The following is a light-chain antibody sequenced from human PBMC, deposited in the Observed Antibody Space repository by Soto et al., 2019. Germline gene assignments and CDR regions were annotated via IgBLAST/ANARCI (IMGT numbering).Light chain of an antibody. Sequence: EIAMTQSPATLSLSPWERATLPFIASQGVSSNLAWYQQKPGQAPRLLIYGASTRATGIPARFSGSGSGTEFTLTISSLQSEDFAVYYCQQYGSSPRTFGQGTKVDIK. CDR3: QQYGSSPRT. V-gene: IGKV3-15*01. J-gene: IGKJ1*01. CDR2: GAS. CDR1: QGVSSN.